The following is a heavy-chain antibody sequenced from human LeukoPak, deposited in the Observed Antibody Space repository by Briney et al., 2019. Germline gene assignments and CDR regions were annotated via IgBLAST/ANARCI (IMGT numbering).Heavy chain of an antibody. V-gene: IGHV3-23*01. J-gene: IGHJ4*02. CDR2: ISKSGDSS. Sequence: PGGSLRLSCAASGFAFQFFEMHWVRQAPGRGLEWVSGISKSGDSSNYADTVKGRLTISRDNSKNTLYLQLNNLRVDDTAVYYCARESYCSGGSCYSAFDYWGQGTLVTVSS. D-gene: IGHD2-15*01. CDR1: GFAFQFFE. CDR3: ARESYCSGGSCYSAFDY.